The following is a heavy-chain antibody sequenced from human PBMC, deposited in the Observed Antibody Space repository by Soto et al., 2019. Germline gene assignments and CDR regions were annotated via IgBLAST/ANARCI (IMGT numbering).Heavy chain of an antibody. Sequence: QVQLQESGPGLVKPSETLSLTCTVSGGSVSSGSYYWSWIRQPPGKGLEWIGYIYYSGSTNYNPSLKSRVTISEDTSKNQFSLKLSSVTAADTAVYYCFAMVRGDYNWFDPWGQGTLVTVSS. CDR3: FAMVRGDYNWFDP. J-gene: IGHJ5*02. D-gene: IGHD3-10*01. CDR2: IYYSGST. CDR1: GGSVSSGSYY. V-gene: IGHV4-61*01.